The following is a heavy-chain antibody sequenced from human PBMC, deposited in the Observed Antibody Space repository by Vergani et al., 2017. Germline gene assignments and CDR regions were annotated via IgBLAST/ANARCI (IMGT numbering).Heavy chain of an antibody. J-gene: IGHJ6*02. CDR3: ARGSSWMDYYYYGMDV. CDR1: GGSISSGSYY. D-gene: IGHD6-13*01. CDR2: IYTSGST. V-gene: IGHV4-61*02. Sequence: QVQLQESGPGLVKPSQTLSLTCTVSGGSISSGSYYWSWIRQPAGKGLEWIGRIYTSGSTNYNPSLKSRVTISVDTSKNQFSLKLSSVTAADTAVYYCARGSSWMDYYYYGMDVWGQ.